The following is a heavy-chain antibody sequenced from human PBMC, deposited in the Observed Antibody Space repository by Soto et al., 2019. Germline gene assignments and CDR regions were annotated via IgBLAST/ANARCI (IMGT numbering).Heavy chain of an antibody. Sequence: GASVTVCCKASGYTFTGYYMHWVRQAPGQGLEWMGWINPNSGGTNYAQKFQGRVTMTRDTSISTAYMELSRLRSDDTAVYYCARGRLRLGELSFWGQGTLVTVSS. D-gene: IGHD3-16*02. CDR3: ARGRLRLGELSF. V-gene: IGHV1-2*02. CDR2: INPNSGGT. CDR1: GYTFTGYY. J-gene: IGHJ4*02.